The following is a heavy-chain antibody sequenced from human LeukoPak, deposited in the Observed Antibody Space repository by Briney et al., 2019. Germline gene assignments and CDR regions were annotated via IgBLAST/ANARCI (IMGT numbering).Heavy chain of an antibody. CDR3: ARSYYDFWSGYYTGIPWFDP. CDR1: GGSISSSSYY. Sequence: SETLSLTCTVSGGSISSSSYYWGWIRQPPGKGLEWIGSIYYSGSTYYNPSLKSRVTISVDTSKNQFSLKLSSVTAADTAVYYCARSYYDFWSGYYTGIPWFDPWGQGTLVTVSS. CDR2: IYYSGST. V-gene: IGHV4-39*01. J-gene: IGHJ5*02. D-gene: IGHD3-3*01.